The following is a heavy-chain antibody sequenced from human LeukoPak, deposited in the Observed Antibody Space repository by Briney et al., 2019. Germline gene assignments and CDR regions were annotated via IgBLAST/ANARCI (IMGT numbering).Heavy chain of an antibody. Sequence: PSETLSLTCTVSNGSIRTYYWSWIRQPPGKGLEWIGYIYHGGTTTYNPSFKRRVTISVDSSKNHFSLTLTSLTAADTALYYCARHGGTLDYFDSWGPGSLVTVSS. CDR2: IYHGGTT. V-gene: IGHV4-59*08. D-gene: IGHD1-26*01. CDR1: NGSIRTYY. J-gene: IGHJ4*02. CDR3: ARHGGTLDYFDS.